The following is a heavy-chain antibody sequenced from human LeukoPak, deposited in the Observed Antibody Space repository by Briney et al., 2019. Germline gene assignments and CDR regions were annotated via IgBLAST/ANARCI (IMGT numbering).Heavy chain of an antibody. CDR3: AAPAVAGTRDAFDI. CDR1: GFTVSSNY. J-gene: IGHJ3*02. V-gene: IGHV3-53*01. D-gene: IGHD6-19*01. Sequence: PGGSLRLSCAASGFTVSSNYMSWVRQAPGKGLEWVSVIYSGGSTYCADSVKGRFTISRDNSKNTLYLQMNSLRAEDTAVYYCAAPAVAGTRDAFDIWGQGTMVTVSS. CDR2: IYSGGST.